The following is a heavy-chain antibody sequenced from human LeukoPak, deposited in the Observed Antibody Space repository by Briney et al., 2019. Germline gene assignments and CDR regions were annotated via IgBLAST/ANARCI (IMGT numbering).Heavy chain of an antibody. J-gene: IGHJ6*02. CDR2: ISYDGSNK. V-gene: IGHV3-30*18. CDR3: AKDSGMDV. CDR1: GFTFSSYG. Sequence: GGSLRLSCAASGFTFSSYGMHWVRQAPGKGLEWVAVISYDGSNKYYADSVKGRFTISRDNSKNTLYLQMNSLRAEDTAVYYCAKDSGMDVWGQGTTVTVSS.